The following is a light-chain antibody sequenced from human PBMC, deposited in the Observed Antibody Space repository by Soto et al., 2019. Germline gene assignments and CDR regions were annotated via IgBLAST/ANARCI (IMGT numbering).Light chain of an antibody. CDR2: DVS. CDR3: ISYTSSSTPVV. Sequence: QSALTQPASVSGSPGQSITISCTGTSSDVGGYNYVSWYQQHPGKAPKLMIYDVSTRPSGVSNRFSGSKSGNTASLTISGLQAEDEADYYCISYTSSSTPVVFGGGIKLTVL. J-gene: IGLJ2*01. V-gene: IGLV2-14*01. CDR1: SSDVGGYNY.